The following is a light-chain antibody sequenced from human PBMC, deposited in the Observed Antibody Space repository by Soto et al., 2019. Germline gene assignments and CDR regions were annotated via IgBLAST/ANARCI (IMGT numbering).Light chain of an antibody. CDR3: QQYGSPLWT. CDR2: GTS. V-gene: IGKV3-20*01. Sequence: EIGLTQSPGTLSLSPGERATLSCRASQSVSSSYLAWYQQKPGQAPRLLIYGTSSRATGIPDRFSGSGSGTGFTLTISRLEPEDFAVYYCQQYGSPLWTFGQGTKVEIK. J-gene: IGKJ1*01. CDR1: QSVSSSY.